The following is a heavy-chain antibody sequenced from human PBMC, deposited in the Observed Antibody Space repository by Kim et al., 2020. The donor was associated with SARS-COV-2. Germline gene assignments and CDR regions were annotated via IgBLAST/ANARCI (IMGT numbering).Heavy chain of an antibody. CDR3: ARPQNTPYAFDI. J-gene: IGHJ3*02. V-gene: IGHV5-51*01. D-gene: IGHD5-18*01. Sequence: YSPSFQGQVTISADKSISTAYLQWSSLKASDTAMYYCARPQNTPYAFDIWGQGTMVTVSS.